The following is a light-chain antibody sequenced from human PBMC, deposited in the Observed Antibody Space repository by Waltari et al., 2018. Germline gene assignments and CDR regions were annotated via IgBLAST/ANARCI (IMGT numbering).Light chain of an antibody. CDR3: QSYDSSLSVV. Sequence: QSVLTQPPSVSGAPGQRVTISCTGRSSNIGAGHDVHWYQQLPGPAPKPLIYGNSNRPSGVPDRFSGSKSGTSASLAITGLQAEDEADYCCQSYDSSLSVVFGGGTKLTVL. V-gene: IGLV1-40*01. CDR1: SSNIGAGHD. J-gene: IGLJ2*01. CDR2: GNS.